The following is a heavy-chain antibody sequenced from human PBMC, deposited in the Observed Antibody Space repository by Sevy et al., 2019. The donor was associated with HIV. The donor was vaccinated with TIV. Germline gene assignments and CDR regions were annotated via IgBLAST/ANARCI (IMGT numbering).Heavy chain of an antibody. J-gene: IGHJ4*02. D-gene: IGHD3-16*01. CDR3: ARHRGGVVDY. CDR2: ISSDGSST. V-gene: IGHV3-74*01. CDR1: GFTFSSYW. Sequence: GGSLRLSCAASGFTFSSYWMHWVRQAPGNGLVWASRISSDGSSTNYADSVKGRFTISRDNAKNTLYLQMNSLRAEDTAVYYCARHRGGVVDYWGQGTLVTVSS.